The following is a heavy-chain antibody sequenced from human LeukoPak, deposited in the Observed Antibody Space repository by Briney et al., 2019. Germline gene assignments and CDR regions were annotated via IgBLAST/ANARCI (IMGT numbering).Heavy chain of an antibody. CDR1: DYTFTVYY. D-gene: IGHD2-2*01. J-gene: IGHJ4*02. CDR2: INPNSGGT. CDR3: ARDTNRGSCSSTSCPNYFDY. Sequence: ASVTVSCKASDYTFTVYYIHWVRQAPGQGLEWMGWINPNSGGTKYAQKFQGRVTMTRDTSLSTAYMELSRLESDDTAVYYCARDTNRGSCSSTSCPNYFDYWGQGTLVTVSS. V-gene: IGHV1-2*02.